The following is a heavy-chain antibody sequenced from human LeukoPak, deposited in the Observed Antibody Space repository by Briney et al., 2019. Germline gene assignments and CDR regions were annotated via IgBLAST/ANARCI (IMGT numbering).Heavy chain of an antibody. CDR3: ARDYYDSSFGY. J-gene: IGHJ4*02. CDR1: GFTFSSYW. V-gene: IGHV3-74*01. Sequence: PGGSLRLSCGASGFTFSSYWMHWVRQAPGKGLVWVSRINSDGSSTSYADSVKGRFTISRDNAKNTLDLQMSSLRAEDTAVYYCARDYYDSSFGYWGQGTLVTVSS. CDR2: INSDGSST. D-gene: IGHD5-12*01.